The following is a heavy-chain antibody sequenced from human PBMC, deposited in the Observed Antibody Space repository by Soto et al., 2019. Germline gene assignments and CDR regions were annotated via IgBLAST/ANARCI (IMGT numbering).Heavy chain of an antibody. D-gene: IGHD1-26*01. CDR1: GYTLTELS. V-gene: IGHV1-24*01. CDR3: ATVWRSGSYFRWFEP. Sequence: ASVKVSCKVSGYTLTELSMHWVRQAPGKGLEWMGGFDPEDGETIYAQKFQGRVTKTEDTSTDTAYMELSSLRSEDTAVYYCATVWRSGSYFRWFEPWGQGTLVTVSS. J-gene: IGHJ5*02. CDR2: FDPEDGET.